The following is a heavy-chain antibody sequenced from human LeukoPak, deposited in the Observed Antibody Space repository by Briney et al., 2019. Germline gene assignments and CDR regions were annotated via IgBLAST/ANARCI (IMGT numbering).Heavy chain of an antibody. D-gene: IGHD2-2*01. V-gene: IGHV3-21*01. J-gene: IGHJ5*02. CDR1: GFTFSSYS. Sequence: GGSLRLSCAASGFTFSSYSMNWVRQAPGKGLEWVSSISSSSSYIYYADSVKGRFTISRDNAKNSLYLQMNSLRAEDTAVYYCACSSSPRGYNWFDPWGQGTLVTVSS. CDR2: ISSSSSYI. CDR3: ACSSSPRGYNWFDP.